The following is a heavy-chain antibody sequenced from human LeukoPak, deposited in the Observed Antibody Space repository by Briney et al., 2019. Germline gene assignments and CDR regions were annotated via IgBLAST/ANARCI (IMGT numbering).Heavy chain of an antibody. D-gene: IGHD3-9*01. CDR3: ARDPQLRYFDWSISTFDY. J-gene: IGHJ4*02. CDR1: GYTFTSYY. Sequence: GASVKVSCKASGYTFTSYYMHWVRQAPGQGLEWMGWIIAYNGNTNYAQKLQGRVTMTTDTSTSTAYMELRSLRSDDTAVYYCARDPQLRYFDWSISTFDYWGQGTLVTVSS. V-gene: IGHV1-18*04. CDR2: IIAYNGNT.